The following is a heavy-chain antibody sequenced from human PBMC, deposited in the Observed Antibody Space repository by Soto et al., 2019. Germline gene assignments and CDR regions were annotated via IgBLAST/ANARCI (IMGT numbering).Heavy chain of an antibody. CDR3: ARDDYSPFDY. CDR2: IHHSGST. V-gene: IGHV4-31*03. J-gene: IGHJ4*02. D-gene: IGHD4-17*01. Sequence: QVQLQESGPGLVKPSQTLSLTCTVSGGSLSSGAYYWSWIRQHPGKGLEWIGYIHHSGSTYYNPSLKRRVTISMDTPKNQFSLKLSSVTAADTAVYYCARDDYSPFDYWGQGTLVTVSS. CDR1: GGSLSSGAYY.